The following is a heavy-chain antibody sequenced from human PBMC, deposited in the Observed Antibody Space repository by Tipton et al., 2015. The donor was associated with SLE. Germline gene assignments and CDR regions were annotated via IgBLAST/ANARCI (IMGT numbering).Heavy chain of an antibody. D-gene: IGHD3-22*01. CDR1: GFTFSSYG. V-gene: IGHV3-30*02. Sequence: GSLRLSCAASGFTFSSYGMHWVRQAPGKGLEWVAFIRYDGSNKYYADSVKGRFTISRDNSKNTLYLQMNSLRAEDTAVYYCALMRYYDSTIDYWGQGTLVTVSS. J-gene: IGHJ4*02. CDR2: IRYDGSNK. CDR3: ALMRYYDSTIDY.